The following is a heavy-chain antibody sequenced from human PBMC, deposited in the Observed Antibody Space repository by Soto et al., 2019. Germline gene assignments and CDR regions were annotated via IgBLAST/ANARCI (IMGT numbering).Heavy chain of an antibody. CDR1: GFTFSSYA. D-gene: IGHD5-18*01. J-gene: IGHJ4*02. CDR3: ARGRSYGSPFDY. V-gene: IGHV4-59*01. CDR2: IYYSGST. Sequence: GSLRLSCAASGFTFSSYAMSWVRQAPGKGLEWIGYIYYSGSTNYNPSLKSRVTISVDTSKNQFSLKLSSVTAADTAVYYCARGRSYGSPFDYWGQGTLVTVSS.